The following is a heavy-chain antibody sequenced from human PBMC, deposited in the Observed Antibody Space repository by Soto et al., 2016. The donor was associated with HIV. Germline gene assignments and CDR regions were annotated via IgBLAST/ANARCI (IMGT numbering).Heavy chain of an antibody. Sequence: QVQLLQSGPGLVKPSETLSVNCTISGGPISQYYWNWIRQSPGKGLEWLGYVYYSGGVSYNPSLKSRLFXSMDTSKAQFSLRLTSLTAADTAILCAGYKINSRRKIWLDPWGQGTRSPSP. J-gene: IGHJ5*02. D-gene: IGHD5-12*01. CDR1: GGPISQYY. CDR3: GYKINSRRKIWLDP. V-gene: IGHV4-59*01. CDR2: VYYSGGV.